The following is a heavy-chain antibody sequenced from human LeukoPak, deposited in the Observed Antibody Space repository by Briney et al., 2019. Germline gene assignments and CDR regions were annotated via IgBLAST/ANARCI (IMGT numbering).Heavy chain of an antibody. V-gene: IGHV3-11*01. CDR2: ISSSGSTI. CDR1: GFTFSDYY. J-gene: IGHJ4*02. Sequence: GGSLRLSCAASGFTFSDYYMSWIRQAPGKGLEWVSYISSSGSTIYYADSVKGRFTISRDSAKNSLYLQMNSLRAEDTAVYYCAKAEGRITIFGVVINPFDYWGQGTLVTVSS. D-gene: IGHD3-3*01. CDR3: AKAEGRITIFGVVINPFDY.